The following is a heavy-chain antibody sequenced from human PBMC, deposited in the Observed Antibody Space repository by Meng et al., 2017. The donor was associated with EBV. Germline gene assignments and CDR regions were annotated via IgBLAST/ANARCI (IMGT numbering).Heavy chain of an antibody. CDR2: IYDGGTT. D-gene: IGHD6-6*01. CDR1: GASVSGGTFH. V-gene: IGHV4-61*01. J-gene: IGHJ4*02. CDR3: AKSSSSTPGVVDS. Sequence: QVQLQESGPGLVKPSETRSLPXPVAGASVSGGTFHWSWIRQPPGKELDLIGYIYDGGTTIYNPSLKSRVTIFLDTSRNQFSLGLRSVTTADTAVYYCAKSSSSTPGVVDSWGQGTLVTVSS.